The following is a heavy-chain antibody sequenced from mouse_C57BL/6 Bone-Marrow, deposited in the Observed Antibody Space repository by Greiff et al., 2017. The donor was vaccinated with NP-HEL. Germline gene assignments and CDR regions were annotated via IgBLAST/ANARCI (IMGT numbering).Heavy chain of an antibody. D-gene: IGHD2-2*01. CDR3: ARQGEYGYDGYAMDY. J-gene: IGHJ4*01. V-gene: IGHV5-12*01. CDR1: GFTFSDYY. CDR2: ISNGGGST. Sequence: EVQLVESGGGLVQPGGSLKLSCAASGFTFSDYYMYWVRQTPEKRLEWVAYISNGGGSTYYPDTVKGRFTISRDNAKNTLYLQMSRLKTEDTAMYYCARQGEYGYDGYAMDYWGQGTSVTVSS.